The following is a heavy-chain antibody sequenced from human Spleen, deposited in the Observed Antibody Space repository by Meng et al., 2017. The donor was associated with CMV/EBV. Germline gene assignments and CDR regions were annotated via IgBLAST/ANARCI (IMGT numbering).Heavy chain of an antibody. V-gene: IGHV1-69*06. CDR2: IIPKFGTA. D-gene: IGHD4-17*01. J-gene: IGHJ4*02. Sequence: KVSCKESGGNFSSYAFTWVRQAPGQGLEWMGGIIPKFGTADFAQKFQGRVTITSDKSTSTVYMEVRSLRSEDTAVYYCAVHGGYFSSWGQGTLVTVSS. CDR1: GGNFSSYA. CDR3: AVHGGYFSS.